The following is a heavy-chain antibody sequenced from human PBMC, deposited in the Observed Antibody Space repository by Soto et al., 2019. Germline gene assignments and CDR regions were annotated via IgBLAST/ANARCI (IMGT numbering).Heavy chain of an antibody. CDR3: ARITGNGQYYYYGMDV. Sequence: PGGSLRLSCAASGFTFSSYAMHWVRQAPGKGLEWVAVISYDGSNKYYADSVKGRFTISRDNSKNTLYLQMNSLRAEDTAVYYCARITGNGQYYYYGMDVWGQGTTVTVSS. D-gene: IGHD1-20*01. CDR1: GFTFSSYA. J-gene: IGHJ6*02. V-gene: IGHV3-30-3*01. CDR2: ISYDGSNK.